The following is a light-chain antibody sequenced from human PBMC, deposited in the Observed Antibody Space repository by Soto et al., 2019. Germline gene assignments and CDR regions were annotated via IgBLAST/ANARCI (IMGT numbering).Light chain of an antibody. CDR1: QSISCW. CDR2: KAS. CDR3: QEYNSHSRYT. J-gene: IGKJ2*01. Sequence: DIQMTQSPSTLSASVGDRVTITCRASQSISCWLAWYQQKPGKAPRLLIYKASSLQSGVPSRFSGNGSGTEFTLTISSLQPDDYATYYCQEYNSHSRYTFGQGTKLEVK. V-gene: IGKV1-5*03.